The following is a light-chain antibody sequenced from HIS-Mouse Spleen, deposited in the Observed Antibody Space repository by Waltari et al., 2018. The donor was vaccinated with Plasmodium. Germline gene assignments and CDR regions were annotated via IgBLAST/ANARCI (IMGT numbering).Light chain of an antibody. CDR2: YAS. CDR3: QQRSNWPRVLT. Sequence: EIVLTQSPATLSLSPGERATLSCRASQSVSSYLAWYQQKHGQAPRLLIYYASNRATGIPARFSGSGSGTDFTLTISSLEPEDFAVYYCQQRSNWPRVLTFGGGTKVEIK. J-gene: IGKJ4*01. V-gene: IGKV3-11*01. CDR1: QSVSSY.